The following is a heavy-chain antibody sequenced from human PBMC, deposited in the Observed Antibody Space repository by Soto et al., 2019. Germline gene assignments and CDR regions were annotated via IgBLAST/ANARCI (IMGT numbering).Heavy chain of an antibody. CDR2: IWYDGSNK. CDR1: GFTFISYG. CDR3: ARDSLYGYGSGSPGY. J-gene: IGHJ4*02. V-gene: IGHV3-33*01. Sequence: WGSLRLSCAASGFTFISYGIHLFRHSPFKWLEWVAVIWYDGSNKYYADSVKGRFTISRDNSKNTLYLQMNSLRAEDTAVYYCARDSLYGYGSGSPGYWGQGTQVTVSS. D-gene: IGHD3-10*01.